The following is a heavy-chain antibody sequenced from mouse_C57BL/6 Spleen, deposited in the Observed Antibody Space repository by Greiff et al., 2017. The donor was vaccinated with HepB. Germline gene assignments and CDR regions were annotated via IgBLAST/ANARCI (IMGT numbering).Heavy chain of an antibody. J-gene: IGHJ1*03. D-gene: IGHD2-4*01. CDR2: INPSTGGT. CDR1: GYSFTGYY. V-gene: IGHV1-42*01. Sequence: EVQLQQSGPELVKPGASVKISCKASGYSFTGYYMNWVKQSPEKSLEWIGEINPSTGGTTYNQKFKAKATLTVDKSSSTAYMQLKSLTSEDSAVYYCARRRNYDALYWYFDVWGTGTTVTVSS. CDR3: ARRRNYDALYWYFDV.